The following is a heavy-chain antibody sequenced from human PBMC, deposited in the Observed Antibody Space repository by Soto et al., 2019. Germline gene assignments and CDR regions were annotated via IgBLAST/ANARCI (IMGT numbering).Heavy chain of an antibody. V-gene: IGHV1-46*01. J-gene: IGHJ4*02. CDR2: INPSGGST. D-gene: IGHD3-22*01. CDR3: ARELYYYDSSGILYYFDY. Sequence: ASLKVSCKSSGYTLTSYYMHWVREAHGQGLEWMGIINPSGGSTSYAQKFQGRVTMTRDTSTSTVYMELSSLRSEDTAVYYCARELYYYDSSGILYYFDYWGQGTLVTVSS. CDR1: GYTLTSYY.